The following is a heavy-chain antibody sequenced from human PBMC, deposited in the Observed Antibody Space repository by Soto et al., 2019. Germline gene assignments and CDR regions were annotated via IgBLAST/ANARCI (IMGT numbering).Heavy chain of an antibody. V-gene: IGHV3-7*01. D-gene: IGHD3-22*01. CDR1: EFAFSRYW. Sequence: GGSLRLSCAASEFAFSRYWMSWVRQAPGKGLEWVANIKQDGSETYYVDSVKGRFTISRDNAKNSLYLQMSSLRAEDTAVYYCARDSVFYDSTGDFDYWGQGTVVTVAS. CDR2: IKQDGSET. CDR3: ARDSVFYDSTGDFDY. J-gene: IGHJ4*02.